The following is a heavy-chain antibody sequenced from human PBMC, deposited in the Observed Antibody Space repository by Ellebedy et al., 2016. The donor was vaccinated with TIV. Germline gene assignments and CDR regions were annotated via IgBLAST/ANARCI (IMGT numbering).Heavy chain of an antibody. Sequence: GGSLRLSCAASGFTFSSYSMNWVRQAPGKGLEWVAVISYDGSNKYYADSVKGRFTISRDNSKNTLYLQMNSLRAEDTAVYYCASHYGSGSYYSEFRGMDVWGQGTTVTVSS. CDR3: ASHYGSGSYYSEFRGMDV. V-gene: IGHV3-30*03. CDR2: ISYDGSNK. D-gene: IGHD3-10*01. CDR1: GFTFSSYS. J-gene: IGHJ6*02.